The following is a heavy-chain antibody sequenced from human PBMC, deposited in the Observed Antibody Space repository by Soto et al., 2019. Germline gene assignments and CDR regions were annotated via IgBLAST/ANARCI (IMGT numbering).Heavy chain of an antibody. V-gene: IGHV3-11*06. CDR1: RFTFSDYY. Sequence: GGSLRLSCAASRFTFSDYYMSWIRQAPGKGLEWVSYISSSSSYTNYADSVKGRFTISRDNAKNSLYLQMNSLRAEDTAVYYCARAVATEAYFDYWGQGTLVTVSS. D-gene: IGHD5-12*01. CDR2: ISSSSSYT. CDR3: ARAVATEAYFDY. J-gene: IGHJ4*02.